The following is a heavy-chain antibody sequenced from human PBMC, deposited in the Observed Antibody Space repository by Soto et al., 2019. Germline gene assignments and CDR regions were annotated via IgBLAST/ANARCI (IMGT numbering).Heavy chain of an antibody. D-gene: IGHD2-2*01. CDR2: IDPSDSYT. J-gene: IGHJ5*02. V-gene: IGHV5-10-1*01. CDR1: GYSFTSYW. CDR3: ARQGVGYCSSTSCSNWFDP. Sequence: SLKISCKGSGYSFTSYWISWVRQMPGKGLEWMGRIDPSDSYTNYSPSFQGHVTISADKSISTAYLQWSSLKASDTAMYYCARQGVGYCSSTSCSNWFDPWGQGTLVTVSS.